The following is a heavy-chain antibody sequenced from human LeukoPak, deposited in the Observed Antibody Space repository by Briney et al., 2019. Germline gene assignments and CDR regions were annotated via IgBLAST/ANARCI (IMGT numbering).Heavy chain of an antibody. Sequence: GGSLRLSCAASGFTFSSYAMSWVRQAPGKGLEWVSAISGSGGSTYYADSVKGRFTISRDNAKNTLYLQMNSLRAEDTAVYYCARDEYYYGSGASGGMDVWGQGTTVTVSS. CDR2: ISGSGGST. J-gene: IGHJ6*02. V-gene: IGHV3-23*01. CDR3: ARDEYYYGSGASGGMDV. D-gene: IGHD3-10*01. CDR1: GFTFSSYA.